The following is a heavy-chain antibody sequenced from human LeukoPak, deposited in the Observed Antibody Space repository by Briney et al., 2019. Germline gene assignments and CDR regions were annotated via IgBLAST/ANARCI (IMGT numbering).Heavy chain of an antibody. J-gene: IGHJ4*02. V-gene: IGHV3-7*03. CDR1: GFTFSSYW. Sequence: PGGSLRLSCAASGFTFSSYWMSWVRQAPGKGLEWVANINHDGSEKYYVDSVKGRFTISRDNAKNSLYLQMNSLRAEDTAVYHCARDWQQLVKVGDYWGQGTLVTVSS. D-gene: IGHD6-13*01. CDR2: INHDGSEK. CDR3: ARDWQQLVKVGDY.